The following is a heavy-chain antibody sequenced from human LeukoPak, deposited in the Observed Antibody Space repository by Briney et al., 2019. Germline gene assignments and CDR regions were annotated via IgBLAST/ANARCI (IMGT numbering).Heavy chain of an antibody. V-gene: IGHV3-48*03. CDR3: VRGRHSANNYGGDY. D-gene: IGHD5-12*01. J-gene: IGHJ4*02. CDR1: GYTFSAYE. CDR2: SSDSGVSI. Sequence: GGSLRLSCATSGYTFSAYEMNWVRQAPGKGLEWISYSSDSGVSIHYADSVRGRFSISRDNAKDALLLQMNTLRAEDTAVYYCVRGRHSANNYGGDYWGQGTLVTVSS.